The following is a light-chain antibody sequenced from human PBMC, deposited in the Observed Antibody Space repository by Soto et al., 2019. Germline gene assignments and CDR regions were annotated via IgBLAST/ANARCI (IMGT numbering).Light chain of an antibody. CDR1: QSVSSN. CDR3: QQYHNWPIT. Sequence: EIVMTQSSSTLSVSPGESATLSCRASQSVSSNLAWHQQKPGQAPRILMYDASTRATGISARFSGSGSGTEFTLTISSLQSEDFAVYYCQQYHNWPITFGQGTRLETK. CDR2: DAS. V-gene: IGKV3-15*01. J-gene: IGKJ5*01.